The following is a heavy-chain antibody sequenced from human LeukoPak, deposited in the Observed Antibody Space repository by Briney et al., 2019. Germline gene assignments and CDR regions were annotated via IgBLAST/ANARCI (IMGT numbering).Heavy chain of an antibody. D-gene: IGHD3-10*01. Sequence: GASVKVSCKASGLTFTSSAMQWVRQARGQRLEWIGWIVVGSGNTNYARKFQERVTITRDMSTSTAYMELSSLRSEDTAVYYCASSGYYYGSGSFDYWGQGTLVTVSS. CDR1: GLTFTSSA. J-gene: IGHJ4*02. V-gene: IGHV1-58*02. CDR2: IVVGSGNT. CDR3: ASSGYYYGSGSFDY.